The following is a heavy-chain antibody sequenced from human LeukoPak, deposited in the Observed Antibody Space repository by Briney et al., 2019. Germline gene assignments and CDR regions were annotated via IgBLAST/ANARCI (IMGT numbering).Heavy chain of an antibody. CDR2: IRSNAYGGTT. J-gene: IGHJ4*02. CDR3: ARRAGAYSHPYDY. Sequence: GGSLRLSCTTSGFTFGDYAVSWFRHAPGKGLAWVGFIRSNAYGGTTGYAASVKGRFTISRDDSKSIAYLQMNSLKTEDTAVYYCARRAGAYSHPYDYWGQGTLVSVSS. V-gene: IGHV3-49*03. D-gene: IGHD4/OR15-4a*01. CDR1: GFTFGDYA.